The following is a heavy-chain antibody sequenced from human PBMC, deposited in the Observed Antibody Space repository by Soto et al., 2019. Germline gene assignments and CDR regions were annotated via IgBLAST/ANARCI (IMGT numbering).Heavy chain of an antibody. V-gene: IGHV3-9*01. CDR2: ISWNSGSI. CDR3: AKVIKGGSFDY. J-gene: IGHJ4*02. Sequence: EVQLVESGGGLVQPGRSLSLSCAAYGFTFDDYAMHWVRQAPGKGLEWVSGISWNSGSIGYADSVKGRFTISRDNAKNSLYLQMNSLRAEDTALYYCAKVIKGGSFDYWGQGTLVTVSS. CDR1: GFTFDDYA. D-gene: IGHD2-15*01.